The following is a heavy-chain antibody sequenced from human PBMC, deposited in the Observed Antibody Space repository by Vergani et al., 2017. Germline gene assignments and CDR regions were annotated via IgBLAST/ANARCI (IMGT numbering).Heavy chain of an antibody. J-gene: IGHJ3*02. CDR3: AKALRPTPDAFDI. CDR1: GFTFSSYA. Sequence: EVQLVESGGGLVQPGGSLRLSCAASGFTFSSYAMSWVRQAPGQGLEWVSAISGSGGITYDADSVKGRFTISRDNSKNTMYLQMNILRAEDTDLYYGAKALRPTPDAFDIWGQGTMVSVSS. D-gene: IGHD3-16*01. CDR2: ISGSGGIT. V-gene: IGHV3-23*04.